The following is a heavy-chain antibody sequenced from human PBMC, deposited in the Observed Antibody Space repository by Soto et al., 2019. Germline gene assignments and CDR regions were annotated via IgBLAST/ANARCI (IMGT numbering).Heavy chain of an antibody. V-gene: IGHV4-59*01. CDR1: GGSISSYY. J-gene: IGHJ6*02. Sequence: PSETLSLTCTVSGGSISSYYWSWIRQPPGKGLEWIGYIYYSGSTNYNPSLKSRVTISVDTSKNQFSLKLSSVTAADTAVYYCARDRLWLQGNYYGMDVWGQGTTVTVSS. CDR3: ARDRLWLQGNYYGMDV. D-gene: IGHD5-18*01. CDR2: IYYSGST.